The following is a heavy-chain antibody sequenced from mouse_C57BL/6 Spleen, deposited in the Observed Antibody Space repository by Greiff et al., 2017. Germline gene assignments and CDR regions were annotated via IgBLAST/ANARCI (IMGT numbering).Heavy chain of an antibody. Sequence: QVQLKESGPGLVAPSQSLSITCTVSGFSLTSYGVHWVRQPPGKGLEWLVVIWSDGSTTYNSALKSRLRISKDNSKSQVFLKMNSLQTDDTAMYCGAREITTLVATGAMDYWGQGTSVTVSS. J-gene: IGHJ4*01. CDR2: IWSDGST. CDR1: GFSLTSYG. CDR3: AREITTLVATGAMDY. V-gene: IGHV2-6*03. D-gene: IGHD1-1*01.